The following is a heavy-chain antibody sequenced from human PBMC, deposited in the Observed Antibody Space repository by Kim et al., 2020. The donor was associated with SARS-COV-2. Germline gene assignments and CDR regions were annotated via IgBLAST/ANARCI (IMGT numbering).Heavy chain of an antibody. CDR3: ARGTWYSSSWRAEYFQH. V-gene: IGHV3-30*04. D-gene: IGHD6-13*01. CDR1: GFTFSSYA. CDR2: ISYDGSNK. J-gene: IGHJ1*01. Sequence: GGSLRLSCAASGFTFSSYAMHWVRQAPGKGLEWVAVISYDGSNKYYADSVKGRFTISRDNSKNTLYLQMNSLRAEDTAVYYCARGTWYSSSWRAEYFQHWGQGTLVTVSS.